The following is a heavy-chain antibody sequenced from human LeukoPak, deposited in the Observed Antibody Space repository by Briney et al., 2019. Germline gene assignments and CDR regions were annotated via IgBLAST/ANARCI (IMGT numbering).Heavy chain of an antibody. CDR2: IIPIFGTA. CDR3: ANRITMVRGAKPNNWFDP. V-gene: IGHV1-69*01. Sequence: SVKVSCKASGGTFSSYAISWVRQAPGQGLEWMGGIIPIFGTANYAQKFQGRVTITADESTSTAYVELSSLRSEDTAVYYCANRITMVRGAKPNNWFDPWGQGTLVTVSS. J-gene: IGHJ5*02. D-gene: IGHD3-10*01. CDR1: GGTFSSYA.